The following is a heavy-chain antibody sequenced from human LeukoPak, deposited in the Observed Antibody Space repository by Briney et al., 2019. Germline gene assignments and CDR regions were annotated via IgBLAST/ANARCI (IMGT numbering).Heavy chain of an antibody. CDR1: GGSINSPTYY. CDR3: ATYRQQLAFDY. CDR2: IHYSGST. V-gene: IGHV4-39*01. D-gene: IGHD6-13*01. J-gene: IGHJ4*02. Sequence: PSETLSLTCTVSGGSINSPTYYWAWIRQPPGKGLEWIGSIHYSGSTYYNLSLKSRVTISVDTSKNQFFLKLSSVTAADTAVYYCATYRQQLAFDYWGQGTLVTVSS.